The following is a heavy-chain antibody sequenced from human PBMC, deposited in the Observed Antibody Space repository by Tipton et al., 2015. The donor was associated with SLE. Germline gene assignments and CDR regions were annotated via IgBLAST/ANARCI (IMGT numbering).Heavy chain of an antibody. Sequence: GSLRLSCAASGFTFSTYNMNWVRQAPGKGLEWVSSFSSSSSYIYYADSVKGRFTISRDNAKNSLYLQMNSLRAEDTAVYYCARRGYSYGSEAFDIWGQGTMVTVSS. CDR2: FSSSSSYI. J-gene: IGHJ3*02. CDR3: ARRGYSYGSEAFDI. D-gene: IGHD5-18*01. CDR1: GFTFSTYN. V-gene: IGHV3-21*01.